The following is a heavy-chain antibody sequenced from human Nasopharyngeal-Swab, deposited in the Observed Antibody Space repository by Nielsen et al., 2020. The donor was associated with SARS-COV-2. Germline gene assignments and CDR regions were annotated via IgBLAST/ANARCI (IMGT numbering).Heavy chain of an antibody. V-gene: IGHV4-39*07. CDR1: GDSISSSGYY. Sequence: SETLSLTCSVSGDSISSSGYYWGWDRQPPGKGLEWIGRLNYTGDTNYTPSLRGRVTLSVDTSKNQVSLKLSSVTAADTAIYYCARVVPARDTFDYWGQGLLVTVSS. CDR3: ARVVPARDTFDY. J-gene: IGHJ4*02. CDR2: LNYTGDT. D-gene: IGHD2-21*02.